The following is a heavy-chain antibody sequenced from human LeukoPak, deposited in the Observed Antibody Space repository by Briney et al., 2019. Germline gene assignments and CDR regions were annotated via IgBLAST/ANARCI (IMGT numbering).Heavy chain of an antibody. V-gene: IGHV1-18*01. CDR1: GYTFTSYG. Sequence: ASVKVSCKASGYTFTSYGISWVRQAPGQGLEWMGWISAYNGNTNYAQKLQGRVTMTTDTSTSTAYMGLRSLRSDDTAVYYCAREEVGYCSSTSCSSGDIWGQGTMVTVSS. J-gene: IGHJ3*02. CDR2: ISAYNGNT. D-gene: IGHD2-2*01. CDR3: AREEVGYCSSTSCSSGDI.